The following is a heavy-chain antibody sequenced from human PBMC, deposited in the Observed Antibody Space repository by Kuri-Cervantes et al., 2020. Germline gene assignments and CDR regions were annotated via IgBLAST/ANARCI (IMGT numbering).Heavy chain of an antibody. J-gene: IGHJ6*02. CDR2: ISAYNGNT. V-gene: IGHV1-18*01. CDR3: ARELERPDYYYYGMDV. Sequence: ASVKVSCKASGYTFTSYGISWVRQAPGQGLEWMGWISAYNGNTNYAQKLQGRVTMTTDTSTSTAYMELRSLRSDDTAVYYCARELERPDYYYYGMDVWGQGTTVTVSS. D-gene: IGHD1-1*01. CDR1: GYTFTSYG.